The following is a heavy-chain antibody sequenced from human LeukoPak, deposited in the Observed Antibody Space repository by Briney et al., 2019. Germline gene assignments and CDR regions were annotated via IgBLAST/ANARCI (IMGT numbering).Heavy chain of an antibody. CDR3: ASVATTDY. J-gene: IGHJ4*02. V-gene: IGHV1-2*06. CDR2: IHPNTGCT. Sequence: ASVNVSCKPSGYTFTRYYVLWVRQTPGQALEWMGRIHPNTGCTDYAQKCQGRVTMTRDTSISTGYMELNSLQSDDTAVYCCASVATTDYWGEGTLVTVSS. CDR1: GYTFTRYY. D-gene: IGHD5-12*01.